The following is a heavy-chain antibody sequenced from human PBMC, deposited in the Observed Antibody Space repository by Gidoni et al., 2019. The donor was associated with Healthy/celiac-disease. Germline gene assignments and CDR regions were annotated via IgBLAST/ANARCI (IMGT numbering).Heavy chain of an antibody. Sequence: LQQQWGPGLVKPSETLSLTCTVSGGSISSSSYYWGWIRQPPGKGLEWIGSIYYSGSTYYNPSLKSRVTISVDTSKNQFSLKLSSVTAADTAVYYCARISSWLLNFDYWGQGTLVTVSS. J-gene: IGHJ4*02. V-gene: IGHV4-39*01. CDR2: IYYSGST. CDR1: GGSISSSSYY. D-gene: IGHD5-12*01. CDR3: ARISSWLLNFDY.